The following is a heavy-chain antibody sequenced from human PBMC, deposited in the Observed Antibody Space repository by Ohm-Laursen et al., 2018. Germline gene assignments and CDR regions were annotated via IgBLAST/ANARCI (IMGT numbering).Heavy chain of an antibody. CDR1: GFTLSSYS. D-gene: IGHD3-22*01. V-gene: IGHV3-48*01. CDR2: INSVSSRR. J-gene: IGHJ3*01. Sequence: SLRLSCAASGFTLSSYSMNWIRQAPGKGLEWLSYINSVSSRRYEGDSARGRFTMSRDNAKNSVDLQLTSLRVEDTAVYYCARSVSNSGYFRHDAFDLWGQGTMLIVSS. CDR3: ARSVSNSGYFRHDAFDL.